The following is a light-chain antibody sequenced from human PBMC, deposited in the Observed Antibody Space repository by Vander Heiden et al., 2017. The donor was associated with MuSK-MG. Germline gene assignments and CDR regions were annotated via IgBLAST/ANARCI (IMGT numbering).Light chain of an antibody. Sequence: DIQITQAPSSVSASVGDRVTITCRASQGISSWLAWYQQKPGKAPKLLIYAASSLLSRVPSRFRGRAPGTAFTLTMSTPLLEDFATHYCHGANTLGITFGQGTRLEIK. J-gene: IGKJ5*01. CDR2: AAS. V-gene: IGKV1-12*01. CDR1: QGISSW. CDR3: HGANTLGIT.